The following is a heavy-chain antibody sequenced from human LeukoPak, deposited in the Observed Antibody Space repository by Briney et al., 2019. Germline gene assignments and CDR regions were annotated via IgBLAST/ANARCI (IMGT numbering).Heavy chain of an antibody. CDR1: GYGFNTYW. D-gene: IGHD3-10*01. J-gene: IGHJ6*02. CDR3: ARLRCHTIACAKNEFYSGLDV. V-gene: IGHV5-51*01. Sequence: KFGESLKISCKGSGYGFNTYWIGWVRQLPGKGVEWMGVIWPDDSDILYSPSFQGQVTMSVDRSVSTTYVQWSSLKASDTGTYNCARLRCHTIACAKNEFYSGLDVWGQGTTVTVSS. CDR2: IWPDDSDI.